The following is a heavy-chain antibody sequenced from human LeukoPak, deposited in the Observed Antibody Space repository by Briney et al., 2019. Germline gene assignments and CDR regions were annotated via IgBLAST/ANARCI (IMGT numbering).Heavy chain of an antibody. J-gene: IGHJ4*02. CDR1: GFTFSSYG. D-gene: IGHD1-26*01. CDR2: IRYDGSNK. V-gene: IGHV3-30*02. Sequence: PGGSLRLSCAASGFTFSSYGMHRVRQAPGKGLEWVAFIRYDGSNKYYADSVKGRFTISRDNSKNTLYLQMNSLRAEDTAVYYCAKDLSSPLHSGSYYDLGYWGQGTLVTVSS. CDR3: AKDLSSPLHSGSYYDLGY.